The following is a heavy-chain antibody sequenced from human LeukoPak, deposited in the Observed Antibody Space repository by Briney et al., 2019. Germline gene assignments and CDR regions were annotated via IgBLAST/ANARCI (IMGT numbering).Heavy chain of an antibody. J-gene: IGHJ4*02. CDR2: IYRDGSI. CDR3: ARESSGYYFDY. CDR1: GFTFNSYS. D-gene: IGHD6-25*01. V-gene: IGHV3-53*01. Sequence: GGSLRLSCAASGFTFNSYSMNWARQAPGKGLEWVSVIYRDGSIYYAESVKGRFIISRDTSRNTLYLQMNTLRAEDTAVYYCARESSGYYFDYWGQGTLVTVSS.